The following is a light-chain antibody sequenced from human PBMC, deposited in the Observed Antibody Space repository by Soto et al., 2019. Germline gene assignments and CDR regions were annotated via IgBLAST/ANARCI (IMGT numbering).Light chain of an antibody. CDR3: AAWDVSLVV. V-gene: IGLV1-44*01. J-gene: IGLJ2*01. Sequence: QLVLTQPPSASGTPGQRVTISCSGSSSNIGTNTVIWYQQLPGAAPKLLIYSDNQRPSGVPDRFAGSKSGTSASLAISGLQSEDEADYYCAAWDVSLVVFGGGTKLNVL. CDR2: SDN. CDR1: SSNIGTNT.